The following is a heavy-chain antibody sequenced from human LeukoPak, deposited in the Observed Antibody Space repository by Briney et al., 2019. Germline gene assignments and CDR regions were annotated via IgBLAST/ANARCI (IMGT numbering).Heavy chain of an antibody. CDR1: GFTFSSYS. CDR3: TTASYGDYAFDY. V-gene: IGHV3-15*01. CDR2: IKSKTDGGTT. Sequence: GGSLRLSCAASGFTFSSYSMNWVRQAPGKGLEWVGRIKSKTDGGTTDYAAPVKGRFTISRDDSKNTLYLQMNSPKTEDTAVYYCTTASYGDYAFDYWGQGTLVTVSS. J-gene: IGHJ4*02. D-gene: IGHD4-17*01.